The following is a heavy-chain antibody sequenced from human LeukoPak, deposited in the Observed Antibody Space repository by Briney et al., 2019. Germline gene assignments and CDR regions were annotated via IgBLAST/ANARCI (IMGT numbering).Heavy chain of an antibody. V-gene: IGHV3-23*01. J-gene: IGHJ4*02. CDR1: GFTFSSYA. CDR2: ISGSGGST. Sequence: GGSLRLSCAASGFTFSSYAMSWVRQAPGKGLEWVSAISGSGGSTYYADSVKGRFTISRDNSKNTLYLQMNSLRAEDTAVYYCANMYSSGWYPLDYWGQGTLVTVSS. D-gene: IGHD6-19*01. CDR3: ANMYSSGWYPLDY.